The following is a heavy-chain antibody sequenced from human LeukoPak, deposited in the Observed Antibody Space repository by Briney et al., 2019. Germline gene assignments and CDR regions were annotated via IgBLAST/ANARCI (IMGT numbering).Heavy chain of an antibody. D-gene: IGHD4-17*01. CDR1: GYTFTSYD. Sequence: GASGKGSCKAFGYTFTSYDINRVGQATGQGLEWRGWRNPNSGNTGHAQKFQGRVTITRNTSISTAYMELSSLRAEDTAVYYCARGDYYGDWIFDYWGQGTLVTVSS. V-gene: IGHV1-8*03. CDR3: ARGDYYGDWIFDY. J-gene: IGHJ4*02. CDR2: RNPNSGNT.